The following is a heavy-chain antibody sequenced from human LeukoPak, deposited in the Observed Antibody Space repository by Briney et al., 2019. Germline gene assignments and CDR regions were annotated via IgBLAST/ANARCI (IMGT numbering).Heavy chain of an antibody. J-gene: IGHJ4*02. CDR3: ARVVVGATIPHY. D-gene: IGHD1-26*01. CDR1: GYTLTSYD. Sequence: ASVKVSCKASGYTLTSYDINWVRQATGQGLEWMGWMNPNSGNTGYAQKFQGRVTMTRNTSISTAYMELSSLRSEDTAVYYCARVVVGATIPHYWGQGTPVTVSS. CDR2: MNPNSGNT. V-gene: IGHV1-8*01.